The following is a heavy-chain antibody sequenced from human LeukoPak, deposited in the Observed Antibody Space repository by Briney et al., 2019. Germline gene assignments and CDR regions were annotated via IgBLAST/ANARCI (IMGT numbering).Heavy chain of an antibody. Sequence: GGSLRLSCAASGFTFSSYWMNWVRRTPGKGLVWVAHINTDGGTTRYADSVKGRLTVSRDNAKNTLYLEMNRLRAEDTAVYYCARDNAYMLDYWGQGTQVTVSS. D-gene: IGHD5-24*01. CDR1: GFTFSSYW. V-gene: IGHV3-74*01. J-gene: IGHJ4*02. CDR2: INTDGGTT. CDR3: ARDNAYMLDY.